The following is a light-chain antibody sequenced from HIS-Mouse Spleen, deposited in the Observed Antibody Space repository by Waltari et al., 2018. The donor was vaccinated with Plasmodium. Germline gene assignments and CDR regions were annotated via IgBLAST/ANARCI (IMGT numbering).Light chain of an antibody. CDR2: GAS. CDR1: QSVSSSY. Sequence: EIVLTQSPGTLSLSPVERATLSCRASQSVSSSYLARYQQKPGQAPRLLIYGASSRATGIPDRFSGSGSGTDFTLTISRLEPEDFAVYYCQQYGSFFGGGTKVEIK. CDR3: QQYGSF. V-gene: IGKV3-20*01. J-gene: IGKJ4*01.